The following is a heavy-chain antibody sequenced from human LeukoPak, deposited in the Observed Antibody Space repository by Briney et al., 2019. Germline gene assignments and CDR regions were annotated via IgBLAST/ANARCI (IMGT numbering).Heavy chain of an antibody. Sequence: PSETLSLTCTVSGGSISSYYWSWIRQPPGKGLEWIGYIYTSGSTNYNPSLKSRVTISVDTSKNQFSLKLSSVTAADTAVYYCARRLVRGYFDYWGQGTLVTVSS. V-gene: IGHV4-4*09. CDR3: ARRLVRGYFDY. CDR2: IYTSGST. J-gene: IGHJ4*02. D-gene: IGHD3-10*01. CDR1: GGSISSYY.